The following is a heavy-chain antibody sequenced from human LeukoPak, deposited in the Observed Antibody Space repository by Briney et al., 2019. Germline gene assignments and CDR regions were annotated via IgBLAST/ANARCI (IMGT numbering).Heavy chain of an antibody. D-gene: IGHD4-11*01. CDR2: ISSSSSYI. Sequence: PGGSLRLSCAASGFTFSSYSMNWVRQAPGKGLGWVSSISSSSSYIYYADSVKGRFTISRDNAKNSLYLQMNSLRAEDTAVYYCARESDYYTKEDAFDIWGQGTMVTVSS. J-gene: IGHJ3*02. CDR3: ARESDYYTKEDAFDI. CDR1: GFTFSSYS. V-gene: IGHV3-21*01.